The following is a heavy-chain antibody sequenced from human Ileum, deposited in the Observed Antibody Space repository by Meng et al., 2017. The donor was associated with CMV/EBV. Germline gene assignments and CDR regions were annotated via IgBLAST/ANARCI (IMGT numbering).Heavy chain of an antibody. CDR1: GGCGSGGS. CDR2: INHNESP. CDR3: ARGFGGKWDY. Sequence: ICDVDGGCGSGGSWRRLRQTRGKGLEWIAEINHNESPNYNTTLKSRVTISVDTSKNRFTLKLSSVTDADTTVDYCARGFGGKWDYWGQGTLVTVSS. D-gene: IGHD4-23*01. V-gene: IGHV4-34*01. J-gene: IGHJ4*02.